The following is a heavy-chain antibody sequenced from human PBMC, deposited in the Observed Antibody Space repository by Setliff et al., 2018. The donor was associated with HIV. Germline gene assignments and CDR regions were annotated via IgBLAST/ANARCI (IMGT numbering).Heavy chain of an antibody. Sequence: GESLKLSCEGSGYSFSRYWIGWVRQMPGKGLEGMGVIYPGDSSSKYSPSFQGQVTISVDTSISTAYLQWNSLKASDTAIYYCARHPIHTYGYGAFDFWGRGTLVTVSS. V-gene: IGHV5-51*01. CDR2: IYPGDSSS. J-gene: IGHJ4*02. CDR1: GYSFSRYW. D-gene: IGHD5-18*01. CDR3: ARHPIHTYGYGAFDF.